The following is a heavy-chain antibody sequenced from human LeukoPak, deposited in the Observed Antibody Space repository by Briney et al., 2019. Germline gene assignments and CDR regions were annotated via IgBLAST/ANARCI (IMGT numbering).Heavy chain of an antibody. Sequence: GGSLRLSCAASGFTFSSYSMNWVSQAPGKGLEWVSSISSSSSYIYYAGSVKGRFTISRDNAKNSLYLQMNSLRAEDTAVYYCAKVDTAMGSLDAFDIWGQGTMVTVSS. CDR1: GFTFSSYS. CDR2: ISSSSSYI. J-gene: IGHJ3*02. D-gene: IGHD5-18*01. CDR3: AKVDTAMGSLDAFDI. V-gene: IGHV3-21*01.